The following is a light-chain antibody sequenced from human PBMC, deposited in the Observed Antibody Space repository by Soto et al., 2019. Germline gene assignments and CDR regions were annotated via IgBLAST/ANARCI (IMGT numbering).Light chain of an antibody. Sequence: EIVLTQSPGTLSLSPGERATLSCRASQSVSSTFLAWYQQKPGQAPRVLIYGSSARAAGIPDRFSGSGSGTVFTLTIRRVEPEDFAVYYCQQYDSYRTFGQGTKVQMK. J-gene: IGKJ1*01. CDR3: QQYDSYRT. CDR1: QSVSSTF. CDR2: GSS. V-gene: IGKV3-20*01.